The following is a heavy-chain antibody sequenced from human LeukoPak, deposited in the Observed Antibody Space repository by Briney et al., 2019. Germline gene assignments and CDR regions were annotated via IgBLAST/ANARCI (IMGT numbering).Heavy chain of an antibody. CDR3: ANVIIVAAGYEYFQH. D-gene: IGHD6-13*01. V-gene: IGHV3-23*01. CDR1: GFTFSHYA. J-gene: IGHJ1*01. CDR2: ISGIGSDT. Sequence: PGQSLRLACAAAGFTFSHYAMSWVRQAPGKGLERVSCISGIGSDTFYADSVKGRCTISRDNSKNTLYLQMSRLRDEDTAVYYCANVIIVAAGYEYFQHCGQGTLVSVSS.